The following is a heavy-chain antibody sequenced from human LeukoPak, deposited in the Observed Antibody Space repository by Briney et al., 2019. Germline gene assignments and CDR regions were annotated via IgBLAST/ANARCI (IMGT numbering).Heavy chain of an antibody. CDR3: ARLVTGTTVINSGWFDP. J-gene: IGHJ5*02. V-gene: IGHV3-66*04. CDR2: IYSGGNT. Sequence: GGSLRLSCSASGFTFSTYAMTWVRQAPGKGLEWASVIYSGGNTYYADSVKGRFSISRDNSKNTVYLQMNSLRAEDTAVYYCARLVTGTTVINSGWFDPWGQGTLVTVSS. CDR1: GFTFSTYA. D-gene: IGHD4-23*01.